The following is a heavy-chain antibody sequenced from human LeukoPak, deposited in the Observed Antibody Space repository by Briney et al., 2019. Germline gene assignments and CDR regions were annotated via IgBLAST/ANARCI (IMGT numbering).Heavy chain of an antibody. V-gene: IGHV4-34*01. CDR2: INHSGST. CDR1: GGSFSGYY. J-gene: IGHJ4*02. Sequence: SETLSLTCAVYGGSFSGYYWSWIRQPPGKGLEWIGEINHSGSTNYNPSLKSRVTISVDTSKNQFSLKLSSVTAADTAVYYCARGYKYYDFWSGYYKSYYFDYRGQGTLVTVSS. CDR3: ARGYKYYDFWSGYYKSYYFDY. D-gene: IGHD3-3*01.